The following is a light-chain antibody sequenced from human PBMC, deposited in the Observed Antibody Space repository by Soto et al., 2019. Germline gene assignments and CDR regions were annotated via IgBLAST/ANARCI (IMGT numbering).Light chain of an antibody. V-gene: IGKV3-20*01. CDR2: GAS. J-gene: IGKJ2*01. CDR3: QQYGRSPLMYP. CDR1: QSVTSNF. Sequence: EIVLTQSPGTLSLSPGERATLSCRASQSVTSNFLAWYQQKPGQAPRLLIYGASTRAAGVPDRFSGSGSGTDFTLTITRLEPEDFAVYYCQQYGRSPLMYPFVQGTKLGVK.